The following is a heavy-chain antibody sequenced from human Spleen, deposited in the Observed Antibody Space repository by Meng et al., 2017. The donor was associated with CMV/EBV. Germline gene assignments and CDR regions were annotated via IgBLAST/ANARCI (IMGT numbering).Heavy chain of an antibody. CDR2: ILPMFRTA. Sequence: SAKVSCKASGGSFSTYAISWVRQAPGQGLEWMGGILPMFRTASYAQKFQGRVTIIADEPSNTDYMELSSLRSEDTAVYYCARVAGGRDFWSGYLSWGQGTLVTVSS. CDR3: ARVAGGRDFWSGYLS. J-gene: IGHJ5*02. CDR1: GGSFSTYA. V-gene: IGHV1-69*13. D-gene: IGHD3-3*01.